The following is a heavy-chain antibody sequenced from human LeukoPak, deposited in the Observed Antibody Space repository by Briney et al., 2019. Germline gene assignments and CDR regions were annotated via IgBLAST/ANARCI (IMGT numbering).Heavy chain of an antibody. V-gene: IGHV1-46*01. CDR3: ARASSLHYYDSSGYYYGYFQH. D-gene: IGHD3-22*01. J-gene: IGHJ1*01. Sequence: ASVKVSCKASGYTFTSYYMHWVRQAPGQGLEWMGIINPSGGSTSYAQKFQGRVTMTRDMSTSTVYMELSSLRSEDTAVYYCARASSLHYYDSSGYYYGYFQHWGQGTLVTVSS. CDR2: INPSGGST. CDR1: GYTFTSYY.